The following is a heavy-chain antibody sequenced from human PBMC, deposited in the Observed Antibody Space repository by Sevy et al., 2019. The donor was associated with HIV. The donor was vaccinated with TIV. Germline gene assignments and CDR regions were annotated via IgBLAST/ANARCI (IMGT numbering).Heavy chain of an antibody. Sequence: SETLSLTCAVSGYSISSGYYWGWIRQPPGKGLEWIGSIYHSGSTYYNPSLKSRVTISVDTSKNQFSLKLSSVTAADTAMYYCARGATGYGPFDYWGQGTLVTVSS. CDR2: IYHSGST. J-gene: IGHJ4*02. CDR3: ARGATGYGPFDY. V-gene: IGHV4-38-2*01. CDR1: GYSISSGYY. D-gene: IGHD5-12*01.